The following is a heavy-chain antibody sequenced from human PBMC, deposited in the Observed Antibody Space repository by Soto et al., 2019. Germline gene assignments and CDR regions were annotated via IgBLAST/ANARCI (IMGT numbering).Heavy chain of an antibody. J-gene: IGHJ4*02. V-gene: IGHV1-18*01. CDR3: ARGRYGDY. D-gene: IGHD1-1*01. CDR1: GYTFTSYG. Sequence: QVHLVQSGTEVKKPGASVKVSCKGSGYTFTSYGITWVRQAPGQGLEWMGWISAHNGNTDYAQKLQGRVTVTRDTSTSTAYMELRSLRSDDTAVYYCARGRYGDYWGQGALVTVSS. CDR2: ISAHNGNT.